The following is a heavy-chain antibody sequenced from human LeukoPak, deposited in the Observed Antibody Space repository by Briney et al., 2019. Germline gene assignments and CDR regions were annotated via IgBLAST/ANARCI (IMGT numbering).Heavy chain of an antibody. J-gene: IGHJ4*02. CDR2: IWYDGSNK. CDR1: GFTFSSYG. D-gene: IGHD3-10*01. CDR3: AREGLLWFGELSGFDY. V-gene: IGHV3-33*01. Sequence: GGSLRLSCAASGFTFSSYGMHWVRQAPGKGLEWVTVIWYDGSNKYYADSVKGRFTISRDNSKNTLYLQMNSLRAEDTAVYYCAREGLLWFGELSGFDYWGQGTLVTVSS.